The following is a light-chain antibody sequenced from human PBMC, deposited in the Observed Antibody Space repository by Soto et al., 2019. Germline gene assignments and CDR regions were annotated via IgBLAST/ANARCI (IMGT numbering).Light chain of an antibody. CDR2: GAS. J-gene: IGKJ5*01. CDR1: QSVSNN. Sequence: IVLTQYPGTLSLSPGEKPTLSCRASQSVSNNYLAWYQQKPGHAPRLLIYGASTRATGLPARFSGSGSGTQFTLTISSLQSEDFAVYYCQQYNNWPITFGQGTRLEIK. V-gene: IGKV3-15*01. CDR3: QQYNNWPIT.